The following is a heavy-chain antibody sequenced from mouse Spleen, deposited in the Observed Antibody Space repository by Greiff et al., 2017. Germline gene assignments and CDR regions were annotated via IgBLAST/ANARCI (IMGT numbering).Heavy chain of an antibody. V-gene: IGHV2-2*01. CDR1: GFSLTSYG. CDR2: IWSGGST. CDR3: ARNWEDYGYLNWYFDV. D-gene: IGHD1-2*01. Sequence: QVHVKQSGPGLVQPSQSLSITCTVSGFSLTSYGVHWVRQSPGKGLEWLGVIWSGGSTDYNAAFISRLSISKDNSKSQVFFKMNSLQADDTAIYYCARNWEDYGYLNWYFDVWGAGTTVTVSS. J-gene: IGHJ1*01.